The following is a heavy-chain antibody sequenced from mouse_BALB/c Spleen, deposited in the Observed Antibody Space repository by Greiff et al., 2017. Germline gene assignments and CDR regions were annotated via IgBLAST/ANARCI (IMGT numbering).Heavy chain of an antibody. CDR3: ARYDYTWFAY. CDR1: GYTFTSYN. CDR2: IYPGNGDT. J-gene: IGHJ3*01. D-gene: IGHD2-4*01. V-gene: IGHV1-12*01. Sequence: VQLQQPGAELVKPGASVKMSCKASGYTFTSYNMHWVKQTPGQGLEWIGAIYPGNGDTSYNQKFKGKATLTADKSSSTAYMQLSSLTSEDSAVYYCARYDYTWFAYWGQGTLVTVSA.